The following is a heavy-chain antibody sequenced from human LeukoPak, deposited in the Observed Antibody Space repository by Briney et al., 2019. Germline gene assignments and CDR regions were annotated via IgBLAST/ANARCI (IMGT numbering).Heavy chain of an antibody. CDR1: GDSISGGTFY. V-gene: IGHV4-39*01. Sequence: PSETLSLTCTVSGDSISGGTFYWGWVRQPPGQGLEWIGTIHFNGNTYYNPSLKSPVPISVDMPKNQFSLILSSVTVADTAVYYCAGRVGATIWTGLHFWGQGTLVTVSS. CDR2: IHFNGNT. CDR3: AGRVGATIWTGLHF. J-gene: IGHJ4*02. D-gene: IGHD1-26*01.